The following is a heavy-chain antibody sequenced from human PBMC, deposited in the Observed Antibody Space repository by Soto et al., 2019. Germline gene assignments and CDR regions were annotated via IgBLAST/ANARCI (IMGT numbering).Heavy chain of an antibody. CDR3: ASAFWSGYNYFYGMDV. D-gene: IGHD3-3*01. CDR1: GGSISSGGYY. V-gene: IGHV4-31*03. Sequence: QVQLQESGPGLVKPSQTLSLTSTVSGGSISSGGYYWSWIRQHPGKGLEWFGYIYYSGSTYYNPSLKSRVTMSEDTSKSQFSLKLSSVTAADTGVYYCASAFWSGYNYFYGMDVWGQGTTVTDFS. CDR2: IYYSGST. J-gene: IGHJ6*02.